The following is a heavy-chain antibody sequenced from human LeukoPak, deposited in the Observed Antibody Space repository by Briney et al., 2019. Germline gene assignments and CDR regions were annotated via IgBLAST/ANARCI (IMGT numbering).Heavy chain of an antibody. J-gene: IGHJ5*02. Sequence: KPSETLSLTCTVSGGSIGTYYWSWIRQPAGKGLEWIGRIYSSGSTNYNPSLKSRVTMSVDTSKNQFSLKLSSVTAADTAVYYCARARSGYYYMGFDPWGQGTLVTVSS. CDR2: IYSSGST. D-gene: IGHD3-22*01. V-gene: IGHV4-4*07. CDR1: GGSIGTYY. CDR3: ARARSGYYYMGFDP.